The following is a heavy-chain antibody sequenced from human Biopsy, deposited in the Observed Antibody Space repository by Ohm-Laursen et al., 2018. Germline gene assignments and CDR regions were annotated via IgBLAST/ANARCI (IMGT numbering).Heavy chain of an antibody. Sequence: GSLRLSCTASGSTFSSYWMHWVRQAPGKGLVWVSRINRDGSSTTYADSVKGRFTISRDSAKNTLYLQMNSLRAEDTAAYYCAREGYCSRTSCYPDYWGQGTLVTVSS. CDR2: INRDGSST. CDR3: AREGYCSRTSCYPDY. D-gene: IGHD2-2*01. J-gene: IGHJ4*02. CDR1: GSTFSSYW. V-gene: IGHV3-74*01.